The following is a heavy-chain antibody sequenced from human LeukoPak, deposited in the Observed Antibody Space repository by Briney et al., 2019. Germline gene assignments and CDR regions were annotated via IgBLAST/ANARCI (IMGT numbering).Heavy chain of an antibody. V-gene: IGHV3-23*01. CDR1: GFTFSSYA. CDR2: ISGSGGST. CDR3: AKIHCSSTSCPLYGMDV. Sequence: GGSLRLSCAASGFTFSSYAMSWVRQAPGKGLEWVSAISGSGGSTYYADSVKGRFTISRDNSKNTLYLQMNSLRAEDTAVYYCAKIHCSSTSCPLYGMDVWGQGTTVTVSS. J-gene: IGHJ6*02. D-gene: IGHD2-2*01.